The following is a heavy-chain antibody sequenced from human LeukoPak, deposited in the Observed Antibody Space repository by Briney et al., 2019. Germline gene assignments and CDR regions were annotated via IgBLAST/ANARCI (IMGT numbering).Heavy chain of an antibody. D-gene: IGHD5-12*01. CDR1: GFTFSSYW. CDR3: ASGSRRFDY. J-gene: IGHJ4*02. V-gene: IGHV3-48*01. Sequence: GGSLRLSCAASGFTFSSYWMNWARQAPGKGLEWVSYISSSSTNIYYADSVKGRFTISRDNAKNSLCLQMNSLRAEDTAVYYCASGSRRFDYWGQGTLVTVSS. CDR2: ISSSSTNI.